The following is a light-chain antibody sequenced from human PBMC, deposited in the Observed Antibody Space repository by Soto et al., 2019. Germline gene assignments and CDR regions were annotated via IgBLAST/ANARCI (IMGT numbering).Light chain of an antibody. Sequence: EIVLTQSPGTLSLSPGERATLSCRASQSVSSSYVAWYQQKPGQAPRLLIYGASSRATSIPDRFSGSGSGTDFTLTISRLEPEDFAIYYCQQYDSSLYTFGQGTNLEIK. J-gene: IGKJ2*01. CDR2: GAS. CDR3: QQYDSSLYT. V-gene: IGKV3-20*01. CDR1: QSVSSSY.